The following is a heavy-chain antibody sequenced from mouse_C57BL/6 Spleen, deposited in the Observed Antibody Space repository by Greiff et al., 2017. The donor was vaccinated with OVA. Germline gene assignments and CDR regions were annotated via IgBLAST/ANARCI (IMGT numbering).Heavy chain of an antibody. D-gene: IGHD1-1*01. CDR2: INPNNGGT. V-gene: IGHV1-22*01. CDR3: ASRYYYGSSPFDY. Sequence: VQLQQSGPELVKPGASVKMSCKASGYTFTDYYMHWVKQSHGKSLEWIGYINPNNGGTSYNQKFKGKATLTVNKSSSTAYMELRSLTSEDSAVYYCASRYYYGSSPFDYWGQGTTLTVSS. CDR1: GYTFTDYY. J-gene: IGHJ2*01.